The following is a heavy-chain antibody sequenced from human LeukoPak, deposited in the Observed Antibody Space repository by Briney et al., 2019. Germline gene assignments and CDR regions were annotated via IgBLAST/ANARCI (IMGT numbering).Heavy chain of an antibody. CDR2: ISSSGSTI. V-gene: IGHV3-11*04. CDR1: GFTFSDYY. CDR3: ASPYYYDSSGYYF. Sequence: KTGGSLRLSCAASGFTFSDYYMSWIRQAPGKGLEWVSYISSSGSTIYYADSVKGRFTISRDNAKNSLYLQMNSLRAEDTAVYYCASPYYYDSSGYYFWGQGTLVTVSS. D-gene: IGHD3-22*01. J-gene: IGHJ4*02.